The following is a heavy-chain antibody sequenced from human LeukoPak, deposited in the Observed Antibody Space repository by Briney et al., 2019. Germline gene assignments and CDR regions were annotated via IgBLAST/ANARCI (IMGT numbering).Heavy chain of an antibody. Sequence: SETLSLTCTVSGGSISSGDYYWRWIRQPPGKGLEWIGYLYYSGNTFHYNPSLKSRVNISVDASKNQFSLRLSSVTAVDTAVYYCASTNCSSAGCYGANWFDPWGQGTLVTVSS. CDR3: ASTNCSSAGCYGANWFDP. D-gene: IGHD2-2*01. CDR2: LYYSGNT. J-gene: IGHJ5*02. V-gene: IGHV4-30-4*08. CDR1: GGSISSGDYY.